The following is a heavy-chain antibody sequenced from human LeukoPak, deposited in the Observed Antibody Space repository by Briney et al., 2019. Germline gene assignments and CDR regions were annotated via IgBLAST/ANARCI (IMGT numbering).Heavy chain of an antibody. CDR2: IGGSGDNT. Sequence: GGSLRLSSAASGFTFSSYAMSWVRQVPGKGLEWVSVIGGSGDNTYYADSVKGRFTISRDNSMNMLYLQMNSLRAEDTAVYYCAKWKYSNSGIDDYWGQGTLVTVSS. J-gene: IGHJ4*02. CDR1: GFTFSSYA. CDR3: AKWKYSNSGIDDY. V-gene: IGHV3-23*01. D-gene: IGHD6-6*01.